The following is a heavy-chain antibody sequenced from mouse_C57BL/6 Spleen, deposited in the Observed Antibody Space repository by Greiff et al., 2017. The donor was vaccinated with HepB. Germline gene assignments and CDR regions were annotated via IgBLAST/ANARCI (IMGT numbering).Heavy chain of an antibody. J-gene: IGHJ4*01. D-gene: IGHD3-2*02. CDR3: ARQLRLRGAMDY. CDR2: INPNNGGT. CDR1: GYTFTDYY. Sequence: EVQLQQSGPELVKPGASVKISCKASGYTFTDYYMNWVKQSHGKSLEWIGDINPNNGGTSYKQKFKGKATLTVDKSSSTAYMERRSLTSEDSAVYYCARQLRLRGAMDYWGQGTSVTVSS. V-gene: IGHV1-26*01.